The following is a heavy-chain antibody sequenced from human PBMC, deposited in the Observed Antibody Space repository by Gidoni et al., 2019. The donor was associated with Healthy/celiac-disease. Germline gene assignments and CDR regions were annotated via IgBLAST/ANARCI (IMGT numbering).Heavy chain of an antibody. D-gene: IGHD3-10*01. CDR1: GFTFSSYA. Sequence: EVQLLESGGGLVQPGGSLRLSCAASGFTFSSYAMSWVRQAPGKGLEWVSAMSGSGGSTYYADSVKGRFTISRDNSKNTLYLQMNSLRAEDTAVYYCAKDQGYGSGSPTWDYWGQGTLVTVSS. CDR2: MSGSGGST. J-gene: IGHJ4*02. CDR3: AKDQGYGSGSPTWDY. V-gene: IGHV3-23*01.